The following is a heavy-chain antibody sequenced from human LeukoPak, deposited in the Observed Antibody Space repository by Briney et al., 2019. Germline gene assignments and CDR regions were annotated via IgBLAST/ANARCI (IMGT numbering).Heavy chain of an antibody. CDR2: TFAGYSYT. CDR1: GYNFTPYW. J-gene: IGHJ4*02. D-gene: IGHD6-19*01. V-gene: IGHV5-51*01. Sequence: GESLKISCQSSGYNFTPYWIVWVRQMPGKGLEWMGITFAGYSYTIYSPSFQGQVTISVDKSISTAYLQWSSLKASDTAMYYCARRSVAGDFDYWGQGTLVTVSS. CDR3: ARRSVAGDFDY.